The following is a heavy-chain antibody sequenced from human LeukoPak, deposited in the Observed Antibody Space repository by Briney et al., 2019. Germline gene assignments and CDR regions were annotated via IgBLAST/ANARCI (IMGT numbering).Heavy chain of an antibody. V-gene: IGHV1-2*02. CDR1: GYTFTGYY. Sequence: ASVKVSCKASGYTFTGYYMHWVRQAPGQGLEWMGWINPNSGGTNYAQKFQGRVTMTRDTSISTAYMELSRLRSDDTAGYYCARAIAAAATYYFDYWGQGTLVTVSS. D-gene: IGHD6-13*01. CDR2: INPNSGGT. CDR3: ARAIAAAATYYFDY. J-gene: IGHJ4*02.